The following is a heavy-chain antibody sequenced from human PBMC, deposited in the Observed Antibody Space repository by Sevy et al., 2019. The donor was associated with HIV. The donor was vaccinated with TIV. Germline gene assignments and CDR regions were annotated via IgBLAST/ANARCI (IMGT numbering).Heavy chain of an antibody. CDR2: ISGSGGST. Sequence: GGSLRLSCAASGFTFSSYAMSWVRQAPGKGLEWVSAISGSGGSTYYADSVKGRFTISRDNSKNTLYLQMNSLRAEETAVYYCAKNAVVVVAATPANWFDPWGQGTLVTVSS. J-gene: IGHJ5*02. D-gene: IGHD2-15*01. V-gene: IGHV3-23*01. CDR3: AKNAVVVVAATPANWFDP. CDR1: GFTFSSYA.